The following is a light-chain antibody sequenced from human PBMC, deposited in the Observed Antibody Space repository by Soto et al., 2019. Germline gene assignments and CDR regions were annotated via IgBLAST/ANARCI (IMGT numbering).Light chain of an antibody. CDR1: QSVRIN. Sequence: EIVITQSPLTLSVSPGERATLSCRASQSVRINLAWYQQKPGQAPSLLIYGAFTRATGIPARFSGTGSGTEFTLTISSLQSEDFALNYCHQDNGWPVAFGQGTKVDIK. V-gene: IGKV3-15*01. CDR3: HQDNGWPVA. CDR2: GAF. J-gene: IGKJ1*01.